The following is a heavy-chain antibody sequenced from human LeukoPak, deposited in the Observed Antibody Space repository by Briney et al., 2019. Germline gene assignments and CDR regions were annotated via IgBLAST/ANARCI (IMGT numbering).Heavy chain of an antibody. V-gene: IGHV4-59*01. CDR1: GGSISSYY. D-gene: IGHD3-10*01. CDR3: ARVRESLWFGELLGDYYYYMDV. CDR2: IYYSGST. J-gene: IGHJ6*03. Sequence: SETLSLTCTVSGGSISSYYWSWIRQPPGKGLEWIGYIYYSGSTNYNPSLRSRVTISVDTSKNQFSLKLSSVTAADTAVYYCARVRESLWFGELLGDYYYYMDVWGKGTTVTVSS.